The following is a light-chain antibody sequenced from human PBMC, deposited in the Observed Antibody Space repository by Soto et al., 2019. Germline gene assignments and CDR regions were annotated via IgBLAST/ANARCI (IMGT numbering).Light chain of an antibody. J-gene: IGKJ4*01. CDR3: QQSYSTPLT. CDR2: ATM. Sequence: DIQMTQTQSSVSASVGDRVTITCRASQSISTYLNWYQQKPGKGPKLLISATMTFQSGVSSRFSGTGSGTDFTLTISSLQPEDFATYYCQQSYSTPLTFGGGSKV. CDR1: QSISTY. V-gene: IGKV1-39*01.